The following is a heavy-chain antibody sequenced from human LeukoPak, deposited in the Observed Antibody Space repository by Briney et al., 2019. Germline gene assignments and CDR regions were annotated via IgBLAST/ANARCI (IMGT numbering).Heavy chain of an antibody. Sequence: GSLRLSCAASGFTFSSYEMSWVRQAPGKGLEWVANIKQDGSDKYYVDSVRGRFTISRDNAKNSLYLQMSNLRAEDTAVYYCARGGLRYFAPWGQGTLVTVSS. J-gene: IGHJ5*02. D-gene: IGHD3-16*02. CDR1: GFTFSSYE. V-gene: IGHV3-7*04. CDR3: ARGGLRYFAP. CDR2: IKQDGSDK.